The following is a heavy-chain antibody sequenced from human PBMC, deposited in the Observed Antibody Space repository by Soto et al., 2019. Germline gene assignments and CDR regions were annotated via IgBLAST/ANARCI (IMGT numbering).Heavy chain of an antibody. V-gene: IGHV1-69*01. J-gene: IGHJ4*02. CDR3: ARGVQDSGSYYPHYFDY. CDR2: IIPIFGTA. Sequence: QVQLVQSGAEVKKPGSSVKVSCRASGGTFSSYAISWVRQAPGQGLEWMGGIIPIFGTANYAQKFQGRVTITADESTSTAYMELSSLRSEDTAGYYCARGVQDSGSYYPHYFDYWGQGTLVTVSS. D-gene: IGHD1-26*01. CDR1: GGTFSSYA.